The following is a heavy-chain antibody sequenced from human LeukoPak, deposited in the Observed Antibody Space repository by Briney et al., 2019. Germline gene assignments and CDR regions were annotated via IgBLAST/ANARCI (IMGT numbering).Heavy chain of an antibody. CDR2: IYYSGST. Sequence: SETLSLTCTVSGGSISSGDYYWSWIRQPPGKGLAWIGYIYYSGSTYYNPSLKSRVTISVDTSKNQFSLKLSSVTAADTAVYYCARELGTLGYCSGGSCYPYYFDYWGQGTLVTVSS. CDR3: ARELGTLGYCSGGSCYPYYFDY. CDR1: GGSISSGDYY. D-gene: IGHD2-15*01. J-gene: IGHJ4*02. V-gene: IGHV4-30-4*08.